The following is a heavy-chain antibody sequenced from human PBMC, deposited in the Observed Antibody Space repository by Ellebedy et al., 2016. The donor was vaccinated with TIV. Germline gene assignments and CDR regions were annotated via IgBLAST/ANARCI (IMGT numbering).Heavy chain of an antibody. J-gene: IGHJ4*02. D-gene: IGHD5-18*01. V-gene: IGHV3-30*01. CDR1: GFTFSSHS. CDR3: ARAGVNGYNQSDY. CDR2: ISGDGNNK. Sequence: GESLKISCAASGFTFSSHSMHWVRQTPGKGLESLAVISGDGNNKFYGDSVKGRFAISRDTSKTTLFLQMNSLRADDTAVYFCARAGVNGYNQSDYWGQGTLVTVSS.